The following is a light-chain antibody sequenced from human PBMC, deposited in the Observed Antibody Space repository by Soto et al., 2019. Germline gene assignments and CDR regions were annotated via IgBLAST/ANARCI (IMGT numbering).Light chain of an antibody. CDR1: QSVSSNY. V-gene: IGKV3-20*01. CDR2: GAS. J-gene: IGKJ5*01. CDR3: QQYDNSIT. Sequence: EIVLTQSPDTVSLSPGETATLSCRASQSVSSNYLAWYQQKPGQAPRLLICGASSRATGIPDRFSGSGSGTDFTLTITRLEPEDFAVFYCQQYDNSITFGQGTRLEIE.